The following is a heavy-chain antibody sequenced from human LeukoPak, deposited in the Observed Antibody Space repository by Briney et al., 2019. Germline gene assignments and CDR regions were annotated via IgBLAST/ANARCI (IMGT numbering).Heavy chain of an antibody. Sequence: GGSLRLSCATSGFTFSNYAMSWVRQAPGKGLEWVSIISDSAVGTYYTDSVKGRFTISRDNSKNTLYLQMNSLRAEDTAVYYCAKRGGYYDFWSGPLDWFDPWGQGTLVTVSS. D-gene: IGHD3-3*01. J-gene: IGHJ5*02. CDR1: GFTFSNYA. CDR2: ISDSAVGT. CDR3: AKRGGYYDFWSGPLDWFDP. V-gene: IGHV3-23*01.